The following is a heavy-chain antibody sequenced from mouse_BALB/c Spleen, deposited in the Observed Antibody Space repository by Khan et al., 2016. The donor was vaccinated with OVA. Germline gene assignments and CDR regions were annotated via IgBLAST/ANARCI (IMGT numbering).Heavy chain of an antibody. CDR1: GYTFTSNT. CDR3: ARRTTGYTMDY. J-gene: IGHJ4*01. CDR2: INPRSGYT. V-gene: IGHV1-4*01. D-gene: IGHD2-14*01. Sequence: QVQLKQSGAELARPGASVRMSCKASGYTFTSNTMHWVKQRPGQGLEWIGYINPRSGYTNYNQNFKDMATLTADKSSSTAYMQLSSLTSEDSAVYYCARRTTGYTMDYWGQGTSVTVSS.